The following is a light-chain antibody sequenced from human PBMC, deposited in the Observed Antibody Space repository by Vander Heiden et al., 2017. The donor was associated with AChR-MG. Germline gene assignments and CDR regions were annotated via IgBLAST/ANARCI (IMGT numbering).Light chain of an antibody. Sequence: QSAPTQPPPASGSPGQSVTISCTGTSSDVGGYNYGSGYQHHPGKAPKLMIYEVSKRPSGVPDRFSGSKSGNTASLTVSGLQAEDEADYYCSSYAGSNNFVVFGGGTKLTVL. V-gene: IGLV2-8*01. J-gene: IGLJ2*01. CDR3: SSYAGSNNFVV. CDR2: EVS. CDR1: SSDVGGYNY.